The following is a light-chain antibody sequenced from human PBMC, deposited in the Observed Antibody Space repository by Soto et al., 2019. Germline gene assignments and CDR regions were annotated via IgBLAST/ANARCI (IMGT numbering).Light chain of an antibody. CDR3: QQSYSTPRT. CDR1: QNINNW. V-gene: IGKV1-39*01. CDR2: DAS. J-gene: IGKJ4*01. Sequence: GARVTITCRASQNINNWIAWYQQKPGKAPKFLIYDASSLQSGVPSRFSGSGSGTDFTLTISSLQPEDFATYYCQQSYSTPRTFGGGTKVDI.